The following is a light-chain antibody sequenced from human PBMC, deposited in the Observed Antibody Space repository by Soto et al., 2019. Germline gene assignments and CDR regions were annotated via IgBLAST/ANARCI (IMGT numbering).Light chain of an antibody. J-gene: IGKJ2*01. V-gene: IGKV1-6*02. CDR1: HDIRKD. CDR2: AIS. Sequence: AIQMTQSPSSLSAYVGDRVTITCRASHDIRKDLGWYQQKPGKAPKLLIYAISTLQRGVPSRFSGSGSGTDFTLTISSLQPEDFATYVCLQDHTDPYTFGQGTKLEI. CDR3: LQDHTDPYT.